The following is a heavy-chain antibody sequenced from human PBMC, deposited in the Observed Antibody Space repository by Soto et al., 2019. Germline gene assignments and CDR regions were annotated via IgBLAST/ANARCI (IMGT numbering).Heavy chain of an antibody. CDR2: INPSGGST. J-gene: IGHJ5*02. D-gene: IGHD6-13*01. V-gene: IGHV1-46*01. Sequence: ASVKVSCKASGYTFTSYYMHWVRQAPGQGLEWMGRINPSGGSTSYAQKFQGRVTMTRDTSTSTVYMELSSLRSEDTAVYYCASSAAGIEDWFDPWGQGTLVTVSS. CDR3: ASSAAGIEDWFDP. CDR1: GYTFTSYY.